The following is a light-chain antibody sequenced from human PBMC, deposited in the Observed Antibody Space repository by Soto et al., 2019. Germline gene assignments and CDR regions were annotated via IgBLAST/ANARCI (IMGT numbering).Light chain of an antibody. V-gene: IGLV1-40*01. Sequence: QSLLTQPSSVSGAPGQRVTISCTGSGSNIGAGYDVHWYQQLPGTAPKLLIYGNSNRPSGVPDRFSGSKSGTSASLAITGLQVEDEADYYCQSYDSSLSGSYVFGTGTKVTVL. J-gene: IGLJ1*01. CDR2: GNS. CDR1: GSNIGAGYD. CDR3: QSYDSSLSGSYV.